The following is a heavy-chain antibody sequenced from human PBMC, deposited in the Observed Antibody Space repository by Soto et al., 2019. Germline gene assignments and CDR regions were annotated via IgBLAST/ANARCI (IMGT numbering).Heavy chain of an antibody. V-gene: IGHV4-34*01. CDR2: INQSGNT. D-gene: IGHD2-2*01. J-gene: IGHJ6*02. CDR1: GGSFSGYY. CDR3: ARPSYALNWDFHYGMQV. Sequence: PSETLSLTCAVSGGSFSGYYWTWIRQIPGKRLEWIGEINQSGNTKYNPSLMSRVTMSVDTSRNQFSLKLRSVTAADPAVYYCARPSYALNWDFHYGMQVWGQGTSVTV.